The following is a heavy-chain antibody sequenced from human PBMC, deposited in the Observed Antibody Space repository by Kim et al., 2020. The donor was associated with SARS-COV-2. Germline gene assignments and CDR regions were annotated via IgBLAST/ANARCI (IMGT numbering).Heavy chain of an antibody. D-gene: IGHD6-13*01. J-gene: IGHJ5*02. Sequence: SETLSLTCAVYGGSFSGYSWSWIRQPPGKGLEWVGAINHSGSTNYNPSSKSRVTITLDTSKNQLSLKLSSVTAADTAVFYCARGAGNSSSWYGVHHWVDP. CDR1: GGSFSGYS. CDR2: INHSGST. CDR3: ARGAGNSSSWYGVHHWVDP. V-gene: IGHV4-34*01.